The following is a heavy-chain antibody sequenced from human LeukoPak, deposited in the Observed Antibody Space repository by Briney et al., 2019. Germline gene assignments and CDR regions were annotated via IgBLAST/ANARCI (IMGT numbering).Heavy chain of an antibody. CDR1: GGSISSSSYY. D-gene: IGHD6-13*01. V-gene: IGHV4-39*01. Sequence: SEALSLTCTVSGGSISSSSYYWGWIRQPPGKGLEWIGSIYYSGSTYYNPSLKSRVTISVDTSKNQFSLKLSSVTAADTAVYYCARGAAATYWGQGTLVTVSS. CDR2: IYYSGST. CDR3: ARGAAATY. J-gene: IGHJ4*02.